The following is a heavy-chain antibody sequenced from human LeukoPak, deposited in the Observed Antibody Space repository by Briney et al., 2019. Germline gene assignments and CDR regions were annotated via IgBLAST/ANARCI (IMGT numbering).Heavy chain of an antibody. Sequence: PGGSLRLSCAASGFTVSSNYMSWVRQAPGKGLEWVSVIYSGGSTYYADSVKGRFTISRDNSKNTLYLQMNSLRAEDTAVYYCARVLTPLTAQSRITVVTRFYYMDVWGKGTTVTISS. CDR1: GFTVSSNY. CDR2: IYSGGST. CDR3: ARVLTPLTAQSRITVVTRFYYMDV. V-gene: IGHV3-53*01. J-gene: IGHJ6*03. D-gene: IGHD4-23*01.